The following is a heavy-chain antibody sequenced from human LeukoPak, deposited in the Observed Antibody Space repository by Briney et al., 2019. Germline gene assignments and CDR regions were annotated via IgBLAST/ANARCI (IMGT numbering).Heavy chain of an antibody. Sequence: PGGSLRLFCAASGFTFSSYEMNWVRQAPGKEREEGTYISSSGSTIYYADSVKGRFTISRDNAKKSLYLQMNSLRAEDTAVYYCARAEYSSSSGGMDVWGQGTTVTVSS. D-gene: IGHD6-6*01. V-gene: IGHV3-48*03. J-gene: IGHJ6*02. CDR2: ISSSGSTI. CDR1: GFTFSSYE. CDR3: ARAEYSSSSGGMDV.